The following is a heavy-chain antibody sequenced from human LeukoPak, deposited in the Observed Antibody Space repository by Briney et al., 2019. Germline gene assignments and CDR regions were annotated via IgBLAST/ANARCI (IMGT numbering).Heavy chain of an antibody. CDR2: IYYSGST. CDR3: ARLSHISSSWVQLEY. V-gene: IGHV4-61*01. D-gene: IGHD6-13*01. CDR1: GGSVSTGSYY. J-gene: IGHJ4*02. Sequence: SETLSLTCTDSGGSVSTGSYYWSWIRQPPGNGLEWIGYIYYSGSTNYNPSLKSRVTISVDTSKNQFSLRLSSVTAADTAVYYCARLSHISSSWVQLEYWGQGTLVTVSS.